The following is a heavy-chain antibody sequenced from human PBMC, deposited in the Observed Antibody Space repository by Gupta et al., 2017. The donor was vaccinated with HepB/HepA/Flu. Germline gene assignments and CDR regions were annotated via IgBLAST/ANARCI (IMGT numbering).Heavy chain of an antibody. V-gene: IGHV3-23*01. CDR2: INGDGGNK. CDR3: GKGVSSGRLYYFDS. J-gene: IGHJ4*02. CDR1: GFTFSSFG. D-gene: IGHD6-19*01. Sequence: EVQLLESGGDLLQPGVTLRLAWAASGFTFSSFGMGWARRAPGKGLEWVAAINGDGGNKYYADFLKGRFTISRDNSRNTLYLQINGLRVEDTAIYYCGKGVSSGRLYYFDSWGQGTLVSVSS.